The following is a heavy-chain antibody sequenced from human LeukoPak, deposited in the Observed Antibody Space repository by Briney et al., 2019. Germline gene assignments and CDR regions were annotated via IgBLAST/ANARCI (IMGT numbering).Heavy chain of an antibody. Sequence: GASVKVSCKASGYTFTSYGITWVRQAPGQGLEWMGWINTYNGNTNYAQQRQGRVTMTTDTSTSTAYMELRSLRSDDTAVYYCARDWTVVVPAAYWGQGTLVTVSS. J-gene: IGHJ4*02. D-gene: IGHD2-2*01. CDR3: ARDWTVVVPAAY. CDR2: INTYNGNT. V-gene: IGHV1-18*01. CDR1: GYTFTSYG.